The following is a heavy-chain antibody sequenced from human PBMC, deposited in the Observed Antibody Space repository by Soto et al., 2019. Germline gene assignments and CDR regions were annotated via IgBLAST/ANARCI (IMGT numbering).Heavy chain of an antibody. D-gene: IGHD1-1*01. Sequence: SQTLSLTCAISGDSVSSNSAAWNWIRQSPSRGLEWLGRTYYRSKWYNDYAVSVKSRITINPDTSKNQFSLQLNSVTPEDTAVYYCAREPLEAHYYYYYGMDVWGQGTTVTVSS. V-gene: IGHV6-1*01. CDR3: AREPLEAHYYYYYGMDV. J-gene: IGHJ6*02. CDR2: TYYRSKWYN. CDR1: GDSVSSNSAA.